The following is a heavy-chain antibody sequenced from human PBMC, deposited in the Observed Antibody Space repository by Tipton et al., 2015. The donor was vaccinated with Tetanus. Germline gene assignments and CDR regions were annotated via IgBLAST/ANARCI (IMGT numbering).Heavy chain of an antibody. D-gene: IGHD1-14*01. V-gene: IGHV6-1*01. CDR3: ARESPALDC. J-gene: IGHJ4*02. Sequence: QVQLVQSGPEVKPSQTLSLTCVISGDSVSRNNATWNWIRQSPSRGLEWLGRTYYRSKWYNDYAPSVKSRITIKPDTSKNQFSLQLNSMTPEDTAVYFCARESPALDCWGQGILVTVSS. CDR1: GDSVSRNNAT. CDR2: TYYRSKWYN.